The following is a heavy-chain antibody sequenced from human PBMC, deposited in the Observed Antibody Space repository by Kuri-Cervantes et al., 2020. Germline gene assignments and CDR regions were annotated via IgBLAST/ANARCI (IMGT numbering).Heavy chain of an antibody. CDR1: GGTFSSYA. CDR3: ERDRDYGDYKAFDI. V-gene: IGHV1-69*05. Sequence: SVKVSCKASGGTFSSYAISGVRQAPGQGLEGMGGIIPIFGTANYAQKFQGRVTITTDESTSTAYMELRSLRSDDTAVYYCERDRDYGDYKAFDIRGRGTMVTVSS. CDR2: IIPIFGTA. J-gene: IGHJ3*02. D-gene: IGHD4-17*01.